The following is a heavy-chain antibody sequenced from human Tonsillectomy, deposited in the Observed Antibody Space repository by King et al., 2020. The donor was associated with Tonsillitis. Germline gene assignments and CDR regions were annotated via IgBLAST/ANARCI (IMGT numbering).Heavy chain of an antibody. Sequence: VQLVESGGGLVQPGGSLRLSCAASGFTFSSYWTHWVRQAPGKGLVWVSRINVDESATNYADSVKGRFTISRDNAKNTLFLQMISLRAEDTAVYYCVRGHRGAFDIWGQGIMVIVSS. CDR1: GFTFSSYW. CDR3: VRGHRGAFDI. J-gene: IGHJ3*02. V-gene: IGHV3-74*01. CDR2: INVDESAT.